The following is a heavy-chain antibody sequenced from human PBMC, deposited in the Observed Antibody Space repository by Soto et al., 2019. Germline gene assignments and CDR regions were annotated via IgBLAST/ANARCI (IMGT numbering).Heavy chain of an antibody. V-gene: IGHV3-30-3*01. Sequence: GGSLRLSCAASGFTFSSYAMHWVRQAPGKGLEWVAVISYDGSNKYYADSVKGRFTISRDNSKNTLYLQMNSLRAEDTAVYYCARDIHWIVEYDSSGYVFDYWGQGTLVTVSS. CDR1: GFTFSSYA. J-gene: IGHJ4*02. CDR2: ISYDGSNK. D-gene: IGHD3-22*01. CDR3: ARDIHWIVEYDSSGYVFDY.